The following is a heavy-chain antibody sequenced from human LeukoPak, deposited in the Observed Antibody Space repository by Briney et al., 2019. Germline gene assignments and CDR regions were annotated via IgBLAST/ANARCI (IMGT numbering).Heavy chain of an antibody. J-gene: IGHJ4*02. Sequence: GTFLILSWSESGVTFRNYGMHCVRHAPGKGLEWVASIRTDGGEKYHADSVQGRFSISRDNSKNTLYLQMDSLRAEDTALYYCARIGYSTSWANFDYWGQGTLVTVSS. CDR2: IRTDGGEK. D-gene: IGHD6-13*01. CDR3: ARIGYSTSWANFDY. CDR1: GVTFRNYG. V-gene: IGHV3-33*01.